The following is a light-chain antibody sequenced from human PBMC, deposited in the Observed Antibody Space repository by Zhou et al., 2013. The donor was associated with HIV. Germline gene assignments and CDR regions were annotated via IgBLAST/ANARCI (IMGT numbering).Light chain of an antibody. CDR1: QSVSSN. CDR3: QQYGDSVFT. J-gene: IGKJ3*01. V-gene: IGKV3-20*01. CDR2: GAS. Sequence: IVMTQSPATLSVSPGERVTLSCRASQSVSSNLAWYQQLSGQAPRLLIYGASSRATGIPDRFSGSGSGTDFTLIINRLEPEDFAVYFCQQYGDSVFTFGPGTRVDIK.